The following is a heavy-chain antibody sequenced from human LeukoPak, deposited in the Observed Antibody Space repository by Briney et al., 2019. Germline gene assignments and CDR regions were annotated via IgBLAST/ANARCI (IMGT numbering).Heavy chain of an antibody. D-gene: IGHD1-26*01. Sequence: GGSLRLSCAASGFTFSSYGMHWVRQASGKGLEWVAVIWYGGSNKYYADSVKGRFTISRDNSKNTLYLQMNSLRAEDTAVYYCAKSGSYELEYFQHWGQGTLVTVSS. CDR2: IWYGGSNK. V-gene: IGHV3-33*08. CDR1: GFTFSSYG. J-gene: IGHJ1*01. CDR3: AKSGSYELEYFQH.